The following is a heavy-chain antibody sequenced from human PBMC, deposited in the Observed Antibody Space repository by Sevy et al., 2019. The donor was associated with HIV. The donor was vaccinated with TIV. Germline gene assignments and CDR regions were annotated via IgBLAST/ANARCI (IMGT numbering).Heavy chain of an antibody. CDR1: GFTFSSHG. J-gene: IGHJ4*02. Sequence: GGSLRLSCAASGFTFSSHGMHWVRQAPGKGLEWVAVMSVDGGYKSYGDSVKGRFTISRDDSKNTLYLQMNSLRPEDTAMYYCARDSGYSINWYPAYWGQGTLVTVSS. CDR2: MSVDGGYK. V-gene: IGHV3-30*03. D-gene: IGHD6-13*01. CDR3: ARDSGYSINWYPAY.